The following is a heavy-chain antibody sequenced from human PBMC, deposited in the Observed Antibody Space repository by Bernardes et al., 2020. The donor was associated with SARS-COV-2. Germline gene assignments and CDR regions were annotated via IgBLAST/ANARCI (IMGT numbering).Heavy chain of an antibody. CDR2: ISRSSSTI. Sequence: GGALRPSCAASGFTLSSYSMNWVRQGPGKGLGWGSYISRSSSTIYYADSVKGRFTISRDNAKNSLYLQMNSLRAEDTAVYYCARDPPQRYCSSTSCPSDAFDIWGQGTMVTVSS. CDR3: ARDPPQRYCSSTSCPSDAFDI. CDR1: GFTLSSYS. V-gene: IGHV3-48*04. J-gene: IGHJ3*02. D-gene: IGHD2-2*01.